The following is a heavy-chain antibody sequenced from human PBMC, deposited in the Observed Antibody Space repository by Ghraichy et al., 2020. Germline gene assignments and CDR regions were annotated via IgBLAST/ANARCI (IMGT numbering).Heavy chain of an antibody. CDR1: GGSISSYY. Sequence: TLSLTCTVSGGSISSYYWTWIRQPPGKGLEWIGYIYYSGSTNYNPSLKSRVTISVDTSRNQFSLKLSSVTAADTAVYYCAREIDAGGGWYTDYWGQGTLVTVSS. CDR2: IYYSGST. D-gene: IGHD6-19*01. V-gene: IGHV4-59*01. J-gene: IGHJ4*02. CDR3: AREIDAGGGWYTDY.